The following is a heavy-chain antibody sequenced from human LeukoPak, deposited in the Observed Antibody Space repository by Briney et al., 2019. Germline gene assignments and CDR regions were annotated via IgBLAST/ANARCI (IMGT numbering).Heavy chain of an antibody. CDR3: SRVPLEQQLIGARGYFDL. CDR1: GGTFSIYA. D-gene: IGHD6-13*01. V-gene: IGHV1-69*13. Sequence: ASVKVSCKASGGTFSIYAISWVRQAPGQGLGWIGGIIPIFGTANHTKKFPGRVTITADESTPTAYIELSSLSSDHTALDYCSRVPLEQQLIGARGYFDLWGRGTLVTVSS. CDR2: IIPIFGTA. J-gene: IGHJ2*01.